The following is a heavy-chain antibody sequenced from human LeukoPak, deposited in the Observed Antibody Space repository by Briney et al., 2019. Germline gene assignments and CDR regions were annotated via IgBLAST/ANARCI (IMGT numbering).Heavy chain of an antibody. CDR1: GFTFNTYS. V-gene: IGHV3-21*01. Sequence: KTGGSLRLSCAASGFTFNTYSMNWVRQAPGKGLEWVSSTSSSSSYIYYADSVKGRFTISRDNAKNSLYLQMNSLRAEDTAVYYCARETAGFDYWGQGTLVTVSS. CDR2: TSSSSSYI. J-gene: IGHJ4*02. CDR3: ARETAGFDY.